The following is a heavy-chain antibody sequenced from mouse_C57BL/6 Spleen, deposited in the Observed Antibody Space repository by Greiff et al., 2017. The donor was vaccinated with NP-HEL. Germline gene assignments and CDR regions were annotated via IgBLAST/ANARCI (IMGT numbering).Heavy chain of an antibody. CDR2: IDPENGDT. Sequence: EVQLVESGAELVRPGASVKLSCTASGFNIKDDYMHWVKQRPEQGLEWIGWIDPENGDTEYASKFQGKATITADTSSNTAYLQLSSLTSEDTAVYYCTKTTVVPYWYFDVWGTGTTVTVSS. CDR3: TKTTVVPYWYFDV. J-gene: IGHJ1*03. D-gene: IGHD1-1*01. V-gene: IGHV14-4*01. CDR1: GFNIKDDY.